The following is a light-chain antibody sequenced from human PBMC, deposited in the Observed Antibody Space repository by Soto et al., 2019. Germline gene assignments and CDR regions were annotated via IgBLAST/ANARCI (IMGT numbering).Light chain of an antibody. CDR2: AAS. V-gene: IGKV1D-12*01. J-gene: IGKJ5*01. Sequence: DIQMTQSPSSVSAAVGERVTITCRASQVMSSWLAWYQQKPGKAPKLLILAASTLQSGVPSRFSGSGSRTDFTLTITSLQPEDIGTYYCQQTDTLPSTFGQGTRVEIK. CDR1: QVMSSW. CDR3: QQTDTLPST.